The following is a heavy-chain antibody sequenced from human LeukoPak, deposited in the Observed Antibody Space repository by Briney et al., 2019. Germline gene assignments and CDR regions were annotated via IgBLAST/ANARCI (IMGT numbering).Heavy chain of an antibody. D-gene: IGHD6-19*01. V-gene: IGHV1-46*01. CDR1: GYTFTNYY. CDR3: ARENSNGWYYFDY. J-gene: IGHJ4*02. Sequence: ASVKVSFKASGYTFTNYYMHWVRQAPGQGLEWMGIINPSSGSTTYAQKFQGRVTMTRDTSTSTVNMELSSLRSEDTAVFFCARENSNGWYYFDYWGQGTLVTVSS. CDR2: INPSSGST.